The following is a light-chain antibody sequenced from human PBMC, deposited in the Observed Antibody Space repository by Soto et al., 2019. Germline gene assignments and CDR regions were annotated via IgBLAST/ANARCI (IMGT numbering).Light chain of an antibody. V-gene: IGKV3-15*01. CDR1: QSVRSN. CDR3: QQSYSPPWT. J-gene: IGKJ1*01. CDR2: GAS. Sequence: EIVMTQSPATLSVSPGEIATLSFRASQSVRSNLAWYQQKPGQAPRLLIYGASTRATGVPARFSGSWSVTEFTLTISSLQSEDFATYYCQQSYSPPWTFGQGTKVDI.